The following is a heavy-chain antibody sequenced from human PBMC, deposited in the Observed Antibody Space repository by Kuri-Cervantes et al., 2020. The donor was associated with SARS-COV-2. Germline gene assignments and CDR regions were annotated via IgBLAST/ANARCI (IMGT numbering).Heavy chain of an antibody. J-gene: IGHJ6*03. CDR2: VNHRGST. D-gene: IGHD4-17*01. Sequence: GSLRLSCAFYGESFSGYYWNWIRQSPGKGLEWIGEVNHRGSTNYNPSLKSRVTISVDTSAKQFSLHLSSVTAADTAVYYCARAYGFLRYIYYMDVWGRGTMVTVSS. CDR1: GESFSGYY. CDR3: ARAYGFLRYIYYMDV. V-gene: IGHV4-34*01.